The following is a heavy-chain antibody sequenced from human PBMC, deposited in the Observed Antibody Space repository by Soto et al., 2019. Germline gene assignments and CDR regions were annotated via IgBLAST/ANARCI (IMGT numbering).Heavy chain of an antibody. CDR2: IWYDGSNK. D-gene: IGHD3-22*01. J-gene: IGHJ6*02. CDR3: ARERYYDSSGSLGMDV. CDR1: GFTFSSYG. Sequence: QVQLVESGGGVVQPGRSLRLSCAASGFTFSSYGMHWVRQAPGKGLEWVAVIWYDGSNKYYADSVKGRFTISRDNSKNTLYLQMNCLRAEDTAVYYCARERYYDSSGSLGMDVWGQGTTVTVSS. V-gene: IGHV3-33*01.